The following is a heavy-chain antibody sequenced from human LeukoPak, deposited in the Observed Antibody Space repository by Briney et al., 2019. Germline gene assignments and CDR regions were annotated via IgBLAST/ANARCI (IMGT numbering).Heavy chain of an antibody. CDR1: GYTFTGYY. CDR2: INPNSGGT. Sequence: ASVKVSCKASGYTFTGYYMHWVRQAPGQGLEWMGWINPNSGGTNYAQKFQGRVTMTRDTSISTAYMELCRLRSDDTAVYYCARASRITGEPDDAFDIWGQGTMVTVSS. D-gene: IGHD1-20*01. CDR3: ARASRITGEPDDAFDI. J-gene: IGHJ3*02. V-gene: IGHV1-2*02.